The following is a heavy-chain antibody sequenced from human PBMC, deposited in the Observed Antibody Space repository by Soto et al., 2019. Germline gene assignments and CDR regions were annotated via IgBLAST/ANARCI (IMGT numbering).Heavy chain of an antibody. CDR1: GFTFSSYA. CDR3: VKDGPYCSNTGCQGGSLDY. Sequence: GGSLRLSCAASGFTFSSYAMSWVRQAPGKGLEWVSAISVSGGSIYYAGSVNGRFTISRDNSKNTLYLQMNSLRAEDTAVYYCVKDGPYCSNTGCQGGSLDYWGQGTLVTVSS. V-gene: IGHV3-23*01. CDR2: ISVSGGSI. D-gene: IGHD2-2*01. J-gene: IGHJ4*02.